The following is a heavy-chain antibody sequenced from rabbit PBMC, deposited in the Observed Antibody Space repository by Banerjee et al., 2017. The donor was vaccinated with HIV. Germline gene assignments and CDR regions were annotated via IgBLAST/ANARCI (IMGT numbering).Heavy chain of an antibody. D-gene: IGHD6-1*01. Sequence: QEQLVESGGGLVQPEGSLTLTCTASGFSFSSNAMCWVRQAPGKGLELIGCIYGGISVAIYYASWATGRITISKTSAATVTLQMTSLTDADTATYFCARAPSDASGYGYPLGLWGQGTLVTVS. CDR1: GFSFSSNA. CDR3: ARAPSDASGYGYPLGL. V-gene: IGHV1S45*01. J-gene: IGHJ3*01. CDR2: IYGGISVAI.